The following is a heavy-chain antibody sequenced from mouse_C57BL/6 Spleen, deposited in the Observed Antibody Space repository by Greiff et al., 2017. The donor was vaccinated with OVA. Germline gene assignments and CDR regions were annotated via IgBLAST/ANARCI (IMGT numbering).Heavy chain of an antibody. J-gene: IGHJ1*03. Sequence: EVQLQQSVAELVRPGASVKLSCTASGFNIKNTYMHWVKQRPEQGLEWIGRIDPANGNTKYAPKFQGKATITADTSSNPAYLQLSRLTYEDTAICYCARGTAVAVYFDVWGTGTTVTVSS. CDR1: GFNIKNTY. CDR2: IDPANGNT. D-gene: IGHD1-1*01. CDR3: ARGTAVAVYFDV. V-gene: IGHV14-3*01.